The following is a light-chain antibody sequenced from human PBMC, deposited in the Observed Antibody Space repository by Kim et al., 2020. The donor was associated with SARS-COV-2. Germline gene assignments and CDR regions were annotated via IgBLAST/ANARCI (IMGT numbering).Light chain of an antibody. J-gene: IGLJ1*01. V-gene: IGLV2-23*01. CDR2: EGS. CDR3: CSYAGSSTYV. CDR1: SSDVGSYNL. Sequence: GQSITIYCTGTSSDVGSYNLVSWYQQHPGKAPKLMIYEGSKRPSGVSNRFSGSKSGNTASLTISGLQAEDEADYYCCSYAGSSTYVFGTGTKVTVL.